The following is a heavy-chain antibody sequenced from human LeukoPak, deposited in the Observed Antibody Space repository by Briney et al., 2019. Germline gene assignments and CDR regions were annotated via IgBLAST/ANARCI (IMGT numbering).Heavy chain of an antibody. D-gene: IGHD2-2*01. Sequence: SETLSLTCTVSGGSISSGSYYWSWIRQPAGKGLEWIGRIYTSGSTNYNPSLKSRVTISVDTSKNQFSLKLSSVTAADTAVYYCARHFCSSTSCYAGSPMDVWGKGTTVTISS. CDR1: GGSISSGSYY. CDR3: ARHFCSSTSCYAGSPMDV. J-gene: IGHJ6*03. CDR2: IYTSGST. V-gene: IGHV4-61*02.